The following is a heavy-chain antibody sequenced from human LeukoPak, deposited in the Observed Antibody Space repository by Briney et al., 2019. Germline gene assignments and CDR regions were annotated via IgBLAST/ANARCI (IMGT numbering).Heavy chain of an antibody. Sequence: SGGSLRLSCAASGFTFSTYSMNWVRQAPGKGLEWVSCISTRSTYIYYADSVKGRFTISRDNAKNSLFLQMHSLRAEDTAVYYCARDPSMVTHPFDYWGQGTLVTVSS. D-gene: IGHD2-21*02. CDR1: GFTFSTYS. CDR3: ARDPSMVTHPFDY. V-gene: IGHV3-21*01. CDR2: ISTRSTYI. J-gene: IGHJ4*02.